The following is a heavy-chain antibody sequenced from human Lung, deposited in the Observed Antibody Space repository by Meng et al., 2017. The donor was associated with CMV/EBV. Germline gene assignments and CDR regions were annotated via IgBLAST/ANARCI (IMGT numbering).Heavy chain of an antibody. V-gene: IGHV7-4-1*01. J-gene: IGHJ4*02. CDR3: ARGNGWRFDY. CDR2: ININTGNP. D-gene: IGHD6-19*01. Sequence: QGQLGRFGSDLKKPWDALKVSCQAAGYTFTSSSMNWVRHAPGQGLEWMGWININTGNPTYAQGFTGRFVFSLDTSVSTAYLQIDSLKADDTAVYYCARGNGWRFDYWGQGTLVTVSS. CDR1: GYTFTSSS.